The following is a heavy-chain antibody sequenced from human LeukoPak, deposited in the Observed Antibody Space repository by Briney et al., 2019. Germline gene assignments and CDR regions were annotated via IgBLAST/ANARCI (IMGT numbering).Heavy chain of an antibody. J-gene: IGHJ1*01. CDR3: ARDLRWHGYFQH. CDR1: GGTFSSYA. D-gene: IGHD4-23*01. CDR2: IIPIFGTA. Sequence: SVKVSCKASGGTFSSYAISWVRQAPGQGLEWMGGIIPIFGTANYAQKFQGRVTITADESTSTAYMELSSLRSEDTAVYYCARDLRWHGYFQHWGQGTLVTVSS. V-gene: IGHV1-69*01.